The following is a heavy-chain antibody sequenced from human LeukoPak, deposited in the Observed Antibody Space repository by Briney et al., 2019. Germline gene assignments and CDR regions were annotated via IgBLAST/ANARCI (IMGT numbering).Heavy chain of an antibody. D-gene: IGHD3-22*01. CDR3: ARDVTYYYDSSGYYLAPFDY. CDR2: INNSGST. CDR1: GGSFSGYY. J-gene: IGHJ4*02. V-gene: IGHV4-34*01. Sequence: SETLSLTCAVYGGSFSGYYWSWIRQPPGKGLEWIGEINNSGSTNYNPSLKSRVTISVDTSKNQFSLKLSSVTAADTAVYYCARDVTYYYDSSGYYLAPFDYWGQGTLVTVSS.